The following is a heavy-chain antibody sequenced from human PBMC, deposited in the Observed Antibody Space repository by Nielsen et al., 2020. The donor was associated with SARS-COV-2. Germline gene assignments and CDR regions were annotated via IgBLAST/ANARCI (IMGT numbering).Heavy chain of an antibody. J-gene: IGHJ5*02. CDR3: AKDIVGATGANWFDP. V-gene: IGHV3-23*01. CDR2: ISGSGGST. D-gene: IGHD1-26*01. CDR1: GFTFSSYA. Sequence: GESLKISCAASGFTFSSYAMSWVRQAPGKGLEWVSAISGSGGSTYYADSVKGRFTISRDNSKNMLYLQMNSLRAEDTAVYYCAKDIVGATGANWFDPWGQGTLVTVSS.